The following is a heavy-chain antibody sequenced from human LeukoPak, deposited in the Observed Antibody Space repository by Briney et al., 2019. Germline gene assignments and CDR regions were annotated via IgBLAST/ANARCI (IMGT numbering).Heavy chain of an antibody. CDR3: AKASRYDFWSGSPNFDY. CDR1: GFTFSSYG. Sequence: PGGSLRLSCAASGFTFSSYGMHWVRQAPGKGLEWVAFIRYDGSNKYYADSVKGRFTISRDNSKNTLYLQMNSLRAEDTAVYYCAKASRYDFWSGSPNFDYWGQGTLVTVSS. V-gene: IGHV3-30*02. J-gene: IGHJ4*02. CDR2: IRYDGSNK. D-gene: IGHD3-3*01.